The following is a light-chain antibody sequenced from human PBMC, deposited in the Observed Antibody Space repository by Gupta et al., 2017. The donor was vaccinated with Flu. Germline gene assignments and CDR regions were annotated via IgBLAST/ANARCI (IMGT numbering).Light chain of an antibody. V-gene: IGKV1-39*01. J-gene: IGKJ2*01. CDR1: HGIDRQ. CDR2: TSS. CDR3: QQSYSVPFT. Sequence: SVGDRVTITCRASHGIDRQLDWYQQRPGKAPNLLMYTSSTMQSGVPSRFSGSGSGTEFTLTISSLQAEDLGTYYCQQSYSVPFTFGLGTKLE.